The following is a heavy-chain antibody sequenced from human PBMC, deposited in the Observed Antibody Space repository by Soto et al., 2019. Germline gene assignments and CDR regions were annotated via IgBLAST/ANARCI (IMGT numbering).Heavy chain of an antibody. V-gene: IGHV3-23*01. Sequence: PGGSLRLSCAASGFTFGSSTMSWVRQALGKGLEWVAGIGGSGISTYYADSVKGRFTISRDNSKNTLYVQMHTLRAEDTAIYYCAKGRRTSGWLLDYWGQGTLVTVSS. CDR3: AKGRRTSGWLLDY. CDR1: GFTFGSST. J-gene: IGHJ4*02. D-gene: IGHD6-19*01. CDR2: IGGSGIST.